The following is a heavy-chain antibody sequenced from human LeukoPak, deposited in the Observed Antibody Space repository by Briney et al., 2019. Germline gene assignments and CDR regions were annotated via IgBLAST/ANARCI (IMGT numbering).Heavy chain of an antibody. J-gene: IGHJ3*02. CDR1: GFTFSSYA. CDR3: AKDRPPLRFGEFNDAFDI. D-gene: IGHD3-10*01. V-gene: IGHV3-23*01. CDR2: ISGSGGST. Sequence: GGSLRLSCAASGFTFSSYAMSWVRQAPGKGLEWVSAISGSGGSTYYADSVKGRFTISRDNSKNTLYLQMNSLRAEDTAVYYCAKDRPPLRFGEFNDAFDIWGQGTMVTVSS.